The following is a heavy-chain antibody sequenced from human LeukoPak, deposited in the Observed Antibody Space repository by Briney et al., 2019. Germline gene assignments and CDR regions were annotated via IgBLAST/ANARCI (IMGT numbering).Heavy chain of an antibody. D-gene: IGHD6-6*01. Sequence: RGSLRLSCAASGFTFSNYWMSWVRQAPGKGLEWVANIKQDGSEKYYVDSVKGRFTISRDNAKNSLYLQMNSPRAEDTAVYYCASGQQLGYWGQGTLVTVSS. CDR2: IKQDGSEK. CDR3: ASGQQLGY. CDR1: GFTFSNYW. V-gene: IGHV3-7*01. J-gene: IGHJ4*02.